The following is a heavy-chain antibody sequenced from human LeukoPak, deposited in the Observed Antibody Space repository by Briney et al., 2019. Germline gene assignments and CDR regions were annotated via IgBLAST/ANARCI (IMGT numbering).Heavy chain of an antibody. J-gene: IGHJ3*02. Sequence: PAETLSLTCTVSGVTISSGSYYWSGLRQSPGKGLEWIGYFYYSGSTNYTPSLKSRLTVSADTSKNQFSRKLSSVTAADTALYYCAGWSGGASAFDIWGQGTTVTVSS. CDR1: GVTISSGSYY. CDR3: AGWSGGASAFDI. V-gene: IGHV4-61*01. CDR2: FYYSGST. D-gene: IGHD3-10*01.